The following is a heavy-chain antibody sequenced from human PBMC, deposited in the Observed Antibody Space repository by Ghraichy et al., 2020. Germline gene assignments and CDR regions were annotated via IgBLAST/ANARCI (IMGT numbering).Heavy chain of an antibody. V-gene: IGHV3-23*01. CDR1: GFNFNTHA. CDR3: VKFSGQQLPNYNFGY. D-gene: IGHD3-10*01. CDR2: VRATSGIT. J-gene: IGHJ4*01. Sequence: GGSLRLSCATSGFNFNTHAMTWVRQAPGKGLECVAAVRATSGITYYAESVKGRFTVIRDSSKTTLSLQMNNLGPGDTAIYYCVKFSGQQLPNYNFGYWGHGTRFTVSS.